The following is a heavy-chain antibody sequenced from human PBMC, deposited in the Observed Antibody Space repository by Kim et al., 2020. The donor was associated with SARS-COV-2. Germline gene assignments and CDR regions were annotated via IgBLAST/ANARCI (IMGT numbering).Heavy chain of an antibody. CDR3: ARALRGDNFFIVVVTTPFDY. J-gene: IGHJ4*02. CDR1: GYTFTGYY. Sequence: ASVKVSCKASGYTFTGYYMHWVRQAPGQGLEWMGRINPNSGGTNYAQKFQGRVTMTRDTSISTAYMELSRLRSDDTAVYYCARALRGDNFFIVVVTTPFDYWGQGTLVTVSS. V-gene: IGHV1-2*06. CDR2: INPNSGGT. D-gene: IGHD2-21*02.